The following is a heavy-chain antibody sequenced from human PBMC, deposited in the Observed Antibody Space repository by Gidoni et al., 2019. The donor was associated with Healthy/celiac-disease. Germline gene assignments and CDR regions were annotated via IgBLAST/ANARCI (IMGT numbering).Heavy chain of an antibody. CDR2: IIGSGGST. D-gene: IGHD3-22*01. CDR1: GFTFRSYA. V-gene: IGHV3-23*01. CDR3: AKVPTYYYDSSGYYFDAFDI. Sequence: EVQLLESGGGLVQPGGSLRLSCAASGFTFRSYAMIWVRQAPGKGLEWVSAIIGSGGSTYYADSVKGRFTISRDNSKNTLYLQMNSLRAEDTAVYYCAKVPTYYYDSSGYYFDAFDIWGQGTMVTVSS. J-gene: IGHJ3*02.